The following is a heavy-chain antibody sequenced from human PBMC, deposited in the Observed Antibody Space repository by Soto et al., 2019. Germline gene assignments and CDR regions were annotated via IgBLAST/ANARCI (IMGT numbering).Heavy chain of an antibody. Sequence: EVQLVESGGGLVKPGGSLRLSCAASGFTFSSYSMNWVRQAPGKGLEWVSSISSSSSYIYYADSVKGRFTISRDNAKNSLYLQMNSLRAEDTAVYYWARGGFYGDYYAFDYWGQGTLVTVSS. CDR2: ISSSSSYI. CDR1: GFTFSSYS. CDR3: ARGGFYGDYYAFDY. D-gene: IGHD4-17*01. V-gene: IGHV3-21*01. J-gene: IGHJ4*02.